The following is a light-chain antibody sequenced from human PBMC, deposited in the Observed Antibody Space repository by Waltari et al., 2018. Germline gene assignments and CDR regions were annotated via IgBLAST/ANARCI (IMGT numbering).Light chain of an antibody. V-gene: IGKV3-20*01. CDR1: EYVSGSY. Sequence: EIVLTQSPGTLSLSPGERAILSCRASEYVSGSYLAWYQQKPGRALRLLIYGASLRATGVPDRFSGSGSGTDFTLTISRLEPEDFVTYYCQQVNNYPFTFGPGTILDVK. J-gene: IGKJ3*01. CDR2: GAS. CDR3: QQVNNYPFT.